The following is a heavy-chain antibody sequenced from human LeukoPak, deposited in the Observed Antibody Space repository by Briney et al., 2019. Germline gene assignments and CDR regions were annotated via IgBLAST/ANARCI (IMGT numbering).Heavy chain of an antibody. Sequence: ASVKVSCKASGGTFSDYVISWVRQAPGQGLNWMGGISPLLGASKHTQNFHDRVTITADESTTTAYMELSDLRSDDTAVYYCARGSLIPVAGGTTSRAFDYWGQGTLVTVSS. CDR3: ARGSLIPVAGGTTSRAFDY. D-gene: IGHD6-13*01. CDR1: GGTFSDYV. CDR2: ISPLLGAS. V-gene: IGHV1-69*01. J-gene: IGHJ4*02.